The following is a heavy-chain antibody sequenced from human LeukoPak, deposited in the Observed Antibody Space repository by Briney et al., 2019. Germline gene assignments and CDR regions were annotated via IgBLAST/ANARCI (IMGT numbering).Heavy chain of an antibody. CDR1: GGSISGYY. V-gene: IGHV4-4*07. D-gene: IGHD1-7*01. J-gene: IGHJ3*02. CDR2: VYTSGST. Sequence: PSETLSLTCTVSGGSISGYYWSWLRQPAGKGLEWIGRVYTSGSTHYNPSLKSRVTMSVDTSKNQFSLKLSSVTAADTAVYYCARLITGTTTAFDIWGQGTMVTVSS. CDR3: ARLITGTTTAFDI.